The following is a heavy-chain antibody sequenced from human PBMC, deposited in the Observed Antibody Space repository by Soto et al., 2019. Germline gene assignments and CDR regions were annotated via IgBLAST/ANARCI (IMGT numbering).Heavy chain of an antibody. V-gene: IGHV4-34*01. CDR2: INHSGST. J-gene: IGHJ4*02. CDR3: ARGAAANQSDYFDY. D-gene: IGHD6-25*01. Sequence: QVQLQQWGAGLLKPSEILSLTCAVYGGAFSGYYWSWIRQPPGKGLEWIGQINHSGSTNYNPSLKSRVTISVDTSKNQSSLKLSSVTATDTAVYYCARGAAANQSDYFDYWGQGTMVTVSS. CDR1: GGAFSGYY.